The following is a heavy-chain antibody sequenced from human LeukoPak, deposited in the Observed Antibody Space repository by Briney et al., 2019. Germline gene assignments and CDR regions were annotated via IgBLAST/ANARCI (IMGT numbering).Heavy chain of an antibody. CDR2: ISGSGGST. Sequence: GGSLRLSCAASGFTFSSYAMSWVRQAPGKGLEWVSAISGSGGSTYYADSVKGRFTISRDNSKNTLYLQMNSLRAEDTAVYYCAKEEAYSSGWYGEGGFDYWGQGTLVTVSS. J-gene: IGHJ4*02. CDR1: GFTFSSYA. D-gene: IGHD6-19*01. V-gene: IGHV3-23*01. CDR3: AKEEAYSSGWYGEGGFDY.